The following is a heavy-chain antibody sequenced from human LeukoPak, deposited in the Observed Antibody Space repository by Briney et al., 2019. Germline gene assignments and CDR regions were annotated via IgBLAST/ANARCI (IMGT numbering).Heavy chain of an antibody. J-gene: IGHJ4*02. CDR3: AKDRLNQYYYDSSGRDY. Sequence: GGSLRLSCAASGFTVSSNYMNWVRQAPGKGLEWVSAISGSGGSTYYADSVKGRFTISRDNSKNTLYLQMNSLRAEDTAVYYCAKDRLNQYYYDSSGRDYWGQGTLVTVSS. V-gene: IGHV3-23*01. CDR2: ISGSGGST. CDR1: GFTVSSNY. D-gene: IGHD3-22*01.